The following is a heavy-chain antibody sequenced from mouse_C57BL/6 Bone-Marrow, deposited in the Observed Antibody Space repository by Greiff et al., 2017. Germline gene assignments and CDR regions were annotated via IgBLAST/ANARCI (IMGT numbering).Heavy chain of an antibody. D-gene: IGHD1-1*01. Sequence: EVKLMESGGGLVKPGGSLKLSCAASGFTFSSYAMSWVRQTPEKRLEWVATISDGGSYTYYPDNVEGRFTISRDNAKNNLYLQMSHLKSEDTAMYYCARDYYGSSHFDYWGQGTTLTVSS. CDR2: ISDGGSYT. CDR3: ARDYYGSSHFDY. J-gene: IGHJ2*01. CDR1: GFTFSSYA. V-gene: IGHV5-4*01.